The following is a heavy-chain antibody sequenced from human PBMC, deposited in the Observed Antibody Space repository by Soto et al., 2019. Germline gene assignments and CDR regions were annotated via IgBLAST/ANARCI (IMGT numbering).Heavy chain of an antibody. CDR3: ASDTGSGLRVETGIFEY. J-gene: IGHJ4*02. D-gene: IGHD7-27*01. CDR1: GYAFTSYT. CDR2: INADNGDS. Sequence: QVQLVQSGAEVKKPGASVKVSCNPSGYAFTSYTMHWVRQAPGQGLEWMGWINADNGDSKYSQKFQGRVTITRDTSASIAYMELRSLRSEDTAVYYCASDTGSGLRVETGIFEYWGQGTMGTVAS. V-gene: IGHV1-3*01.